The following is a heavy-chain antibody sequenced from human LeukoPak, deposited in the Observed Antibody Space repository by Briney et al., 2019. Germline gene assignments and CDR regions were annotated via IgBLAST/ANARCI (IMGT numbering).Heavy chain of an antibody. D-gene: IGHD3-22*01. J-gene: IGHJ3*02. CDR3: ARDLLDYYDSSGYYPLALAFDI. CDR2: ISSSGSTI. V-gene: IGHV3-11*04. CDR1: GFTFSDYY. Sequence: GGSLRLSCAASGFTFSDYYMSWIRQAPGKGLEWVSYISSSGSTIYYADSVKGRFTISRDNAKNSLYLQMYSLRAEDTAVYYCARDLLDYYDSSGYYPLALAFDIWGQGTMVTVSS.